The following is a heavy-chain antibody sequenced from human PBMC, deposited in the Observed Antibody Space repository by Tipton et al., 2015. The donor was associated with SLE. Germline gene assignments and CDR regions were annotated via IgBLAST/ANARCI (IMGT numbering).Heavy chain of an antibody. V-gene: IGHV3-23*01. CDR2: ISGSGGST. D-gene: IGHD3-3*01. J-gene: IGHJ4*02. CDR3: AKDPRTYYDFWSGQY. CDR1: GFTVSSNY. Sequence: SLRLSCAASGFTVSSNYMSWVRQAPGKGLEWVSTISGSGGSTYYADSGKGRFTISRDNSKNTLYLQMNSLRAEDTAIYYCAKDPRTYYDFWSGQYWGQGTLVTVSA.